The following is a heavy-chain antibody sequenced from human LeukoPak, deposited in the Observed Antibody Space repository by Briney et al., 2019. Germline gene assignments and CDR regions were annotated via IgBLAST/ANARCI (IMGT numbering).Heavy chain of an antibody. D-gene: IGHD2-2*02. J-gene: IGHJ5*02. Sequence: ASVKVSCKASGYTFTNYYIHWVRQAPGQGLEWMGIIDPSDGSTNYAQKFQGRVTMTRDMSTSTVYMELSSLRSGDTAVYYCAGGYCSSTSCYMTEIGGWFDPWGQGTLVTVSS. CDR2: IDPSDGST. V-gene: IGHV1-46*01. CDR3: AGGYCSSTSCYMTEIGGWFDP. CDR1: GYTFTNYY.